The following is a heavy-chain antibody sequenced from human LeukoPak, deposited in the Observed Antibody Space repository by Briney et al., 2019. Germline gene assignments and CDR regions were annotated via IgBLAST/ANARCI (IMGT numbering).Heavy chain of an antibody. V-gene: IGHV3-9*01. CDR3: ATRGGDY. CDR2: ISWNSGSI. Sequence: PGGSLRLSCAASGFTFDDYAMHWVRQAPGKGLEWVSGISWNSGSIGYADSVKGRFTISRDNAKNSLYLQMNSLRAEDTALDYCATRGGDYWGQGTLVTVSS. CDR1: GFTFDDYA. J-gene: IGHJ4*02.